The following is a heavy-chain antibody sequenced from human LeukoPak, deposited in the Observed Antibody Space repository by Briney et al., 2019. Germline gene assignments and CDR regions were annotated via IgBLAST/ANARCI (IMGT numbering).Heavy chain of an antibody. V-gene: IGHV3-23*01. D-gene: IGHD1-26*01. Sequence: PGGSLRLSCAASGFTFSSYAMSWVRQAPGKGLEWVSAISGSGGSTYYADSVKGRFTISRDNSKNTLYLQMNSLRAEDTAVYYCAKEGCGSYPWCYYYYMDVWGKGTTVTVSS. CDR3: AKEGCGSYPWCYYYYMDV. J-gene: IGHJ6*03. CDR2: ISGSGGST. CDR1: GFTFSSYA.